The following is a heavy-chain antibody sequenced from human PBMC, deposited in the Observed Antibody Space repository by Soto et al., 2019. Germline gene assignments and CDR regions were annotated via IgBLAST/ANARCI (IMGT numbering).Heavy chain of an antibody. D-gene: IGHD6-19*01. CDR2: IGGNGAAT. CDR3: AKDSSGRHDY. Sequence: DVQLLESGGGLVQPGGSLRLSCAASGFTFNNYAMTWVRQAPGKGLEWVSAIGGNGAATYYVDSVKGRFTISRDNSKNTLYLQMNSIRAGDTAVYFCAKDSSGRHDYWGQGTLVTVSS. J-gene: IGHJ4*02. V-gene: IGHV3-23*02. CDR1: GFTFNNYA.